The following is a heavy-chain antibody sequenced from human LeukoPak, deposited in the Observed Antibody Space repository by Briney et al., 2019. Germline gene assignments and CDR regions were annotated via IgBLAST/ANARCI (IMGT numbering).Heavy chain of an antibody. D-gene: IGHD6-6*01. Sequence: ETLSLTCTVSGGSISSSSYYWGWIRQPPGKGLEWVSSIRSSSSYIYYADSVKGRFTISRDNAKNSLYLQMNSLRAEDTAVYYCARDLSSLPIRADWFDPWGQGTLVTVSS. V-gene: IGHV3-21*01. CDR3: ARDLSSLPIRADWFDP. CDR2: IRSSSSYI. J-gene: IGHJ5*02. CDR1: GGSISSSS.